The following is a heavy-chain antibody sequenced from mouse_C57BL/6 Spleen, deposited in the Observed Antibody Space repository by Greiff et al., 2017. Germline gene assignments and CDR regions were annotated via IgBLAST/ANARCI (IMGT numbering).Heavy chain of an antibody. CDR2: IYPGSGST. V-gene: IGHV1-55*01. CDR3: ARVRYDSTNWYFDV. D-gene: IGHD2-3*01. CDR1: GYTFTSYW. J-gene: IGHJ1*03. Sequence: QVQLQQPGAELVKPGASVKMSCKASGYTFTSYWITWVKQRPGQGLEWIGDIYPGSGSTNYNEKFKSKATLTVDTSSSTAYMQLSSLTSEDSAVYYCARVRYDSTNWYFDVWGTGTTVTVSS.